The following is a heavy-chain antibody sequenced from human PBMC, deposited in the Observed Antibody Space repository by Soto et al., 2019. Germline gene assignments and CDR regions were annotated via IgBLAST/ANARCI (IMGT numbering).Heavy chain of an antibody. CDR3: ARGKYSSGWYGV. CDR2: IYYSGST. Sequence: QVQLQESGPGLVKPSETLSLTCTVSGGSISSYYWSWMRQPPGKGLEWIGYIYYSGSTNYNPSLQSRVTISVDTSKNQFSLKLSSVTAADTALYYCARGKYSSGWYGVWGQGTLVTFSS. V-gene: IGHV4-59*01. D-gene: IGHD6-19*01. J-gene: IGHJ4*02. CDR1: GGSISSYY.